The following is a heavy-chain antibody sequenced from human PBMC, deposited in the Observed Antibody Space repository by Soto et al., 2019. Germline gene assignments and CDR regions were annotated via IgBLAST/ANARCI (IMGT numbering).Heavy chain of an antibody. D-gene: IGHD3-22*01. Sequence: PSETLSLTCSVSGGSLRSGDNYWSWIRQPPGKGLEWIGYIYNSGSTDYNPSLKSRVNISVDTSKNQFSLKLSSVTAADTAVYYCASYYNSRGYYFAFDIWGQGTMVTVS. CDR3: ASYYNSRGYYFAFDI. J-gene: IGHJ3*02. CDR2: IYNSGST. CDR1: GGSLRSGDNY. V-gene: IGHV4-30-4*01.